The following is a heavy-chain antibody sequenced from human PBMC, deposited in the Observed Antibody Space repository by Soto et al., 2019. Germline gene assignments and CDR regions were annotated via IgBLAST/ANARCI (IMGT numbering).Heavy chain of an antibody. D-gene: IGHD6-19*01. CDR2: ISYDGSNK. CDR1: GFTFSSYA. Sequence: GRSLRLSCAASGFTFSSYAMHWVRQVPGKGLEWVAVISYDGSNKYYADSVKGRFTISRDNSKNTLYLQMNSLRAEDTAVYYCAKSQGQWLAHFDYCAQGTSDPVSS. V-gene: IGHV3-30-3*02. CDR3: AKSQGQWLAHFDY. J-gene: IGHJ4*02.